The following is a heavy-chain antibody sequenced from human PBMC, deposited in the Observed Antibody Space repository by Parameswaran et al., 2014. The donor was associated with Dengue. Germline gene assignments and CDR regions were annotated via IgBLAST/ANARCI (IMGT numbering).Heavy chain of an antibody. D-gene: IGHD2-15*01. CDR2: INSDGSST. V-gene: IGHV3-74*01. CDR3: ARAYCSGGSCRNWFDP. Sequence: VRQAPGKGLVWVSRINSDGSSTSYADSVKGRFTISRDNAKNTLYLQMNSLRAEDTAVYYCARAYCSGGSCRNWFDPGPGTWSPSPQ. J-gene: IGHJ5*02.